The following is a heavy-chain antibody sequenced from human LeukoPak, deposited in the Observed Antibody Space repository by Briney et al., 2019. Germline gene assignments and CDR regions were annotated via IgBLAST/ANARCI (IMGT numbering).Heavy chain of an antibody. Sequence: PGGSLRLSCAASEFTFSKYWMSWVRQAPGKGLEWVSAISGSGGSTYYADSVKGRFTISRDNSKNTLYLQMNSLRAEDTAVYYCAKDLKVAHYGDWFDPWGQGTLVTVSS. V-gene: IGHV3-23*01. CDR3: AKDLKVAHYGDWFDP. J-gene: IGHJ5*02. D-gene: IGHD4-17*01. CDR1: EFTFSKYW. CDR2: ISGSGGST.